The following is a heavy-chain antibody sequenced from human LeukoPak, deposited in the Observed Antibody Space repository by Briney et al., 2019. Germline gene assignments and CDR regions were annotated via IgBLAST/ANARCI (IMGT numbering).Heavy chain of an antibody. D-gene: IGHD3-22*01. Sequence: PGGSLRLSCAASGFTFSDYYMSWVRQAPGKGLEWVSVIYSGGSTYYADSVKGRFTISRDNSKNTLYLQMNSLRAEDTAVYYCARGQYYDSSGYHHGFDYWGQGTLVTVSS. V-gene: IGHV3-53*01. J-gene: IGHJ4*02. CDR2: IYSGGST. CDR1: GFTFSDYY. CDR3: ARGQYYDSSGYHHGFDY.